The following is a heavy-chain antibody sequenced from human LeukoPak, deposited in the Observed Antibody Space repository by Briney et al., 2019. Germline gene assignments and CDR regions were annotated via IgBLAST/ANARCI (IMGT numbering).Heavy chain of an antibody. D-gene: IGHD1-26*01. CDR1: GFTFSSFT. V-gene: IGHV3-30-3*01. J-gene: IGHJ3*02. CDR2: ISSDGSNK. Sequence: PGGSLRLSCAASGFTFSSFTMHWVRQAPGKGLRWMAVISSDGSNKYYADSVKGRFTVSRDNSNNTLYLQMNSLRAEDTAVYYCASLVGGNDAFDIWGQGTMVTVSS. CDR3: ASLVGGNDAFDI.